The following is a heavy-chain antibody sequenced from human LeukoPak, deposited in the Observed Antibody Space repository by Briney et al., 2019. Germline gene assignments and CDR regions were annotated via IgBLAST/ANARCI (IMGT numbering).Heavy chain of an antibody. Sequence: PSETLSLTCTVSGYSISSGYYWGWIRQPPGKGLEWIGSIYHSGSTYYNPSLKSRDTISVDTSKNQFSLKLSSVTAADTAVYYCAREDRVATGLNYYMDVWGKGTTVTVSS. D-gene: IGHD5-12*01. J-gene: IGHJ6*03. CDR3: AREDRVATGLNYYMDV. CDR2: IYHSGST. CDR1: GYSISSGYY. V-gene: IGHV4-38-2*02.